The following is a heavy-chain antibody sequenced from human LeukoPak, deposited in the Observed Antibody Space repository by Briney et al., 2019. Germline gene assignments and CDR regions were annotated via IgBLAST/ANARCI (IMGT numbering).Heavy chain of an antibody. Sequence: GGSLRLSCAASGFTLSAYNMNWVRQAPGKGLEWVSSINYTGTDIYYADSVKGRFTISRDNAQNSLYLQMNSLRAEDTAIYYCVGDRVRGDSSSRLAFWGQGAMVTVSS. CDR1: GFTLSAYN. D-gene: IGHD6-13*01. CDR3: VGDRVRGDSSSRLAF. J-gene: IGHJ4*02. V-gene: IGHV3-21*04. CDR2: INYTGTDI.